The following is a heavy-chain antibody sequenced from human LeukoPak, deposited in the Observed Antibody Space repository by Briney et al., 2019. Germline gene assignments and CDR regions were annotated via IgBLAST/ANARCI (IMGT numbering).Heavy chain of an antibody. CDR2: INHSGST. J-gene: IGHJ3*02. Sequence: PSETLSLTCAVYGGSFSGYYWSWIRQPPGKGLEWIGEINHSGSTNYNPSLKSRVTISVDTSKNQFSLKLSSVTAADTVVYYCARVGDYYDSSLRVISAFDIWGQGTMVTVSS. CDR1: GGSFSGYY. V-gene: IGHV4-34*01. D-gene: IGHD3-22*01. CDR3: ARVGDYYDSSLRVISAFDI.